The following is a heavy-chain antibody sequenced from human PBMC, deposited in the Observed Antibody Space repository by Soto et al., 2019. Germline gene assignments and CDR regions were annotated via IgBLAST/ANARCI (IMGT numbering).Heavy chain of an antibody. D-gene: IGHD1-1*01. J-gene: IGHJ4*02. CDR1: GFTVSGSY. CDR3: AGLDTSRTYKY. V-gene: IGHV3-66*01. Sequence: GGSLRLSCAASGFTVSGSYMSWVRQAPGKGLEWVSTIYSGGDTYYADSVKGRFTISRDNSRNTLYLQLNTLRAEDTALYYCAGLDTSRTYKYWGLGTLVTVSS. CDR2: IYSGGDT.